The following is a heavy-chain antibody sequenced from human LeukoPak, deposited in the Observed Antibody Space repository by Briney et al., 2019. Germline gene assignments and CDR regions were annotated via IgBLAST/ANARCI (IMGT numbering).Heavy chain of an antibody. CDR3: AFLRSLEWPPQFYFDY. D-gene: IGHD3-3*01. CDR2: INPSGGST. CDR1: GYTFTSYY. Sequence: ASVKVSCKASGYTFTSYYMHWVRQAPGQGLEWMGIINPSGGSTSYAQKFQGRVTMTRDTSISTAYMELSRLRSDDTAVYYCAFLRSLEWPPQFYFDYWGQGTLVTVSS. V-gene: IGHV1-46*01. J-gene: IGHJ4*02.